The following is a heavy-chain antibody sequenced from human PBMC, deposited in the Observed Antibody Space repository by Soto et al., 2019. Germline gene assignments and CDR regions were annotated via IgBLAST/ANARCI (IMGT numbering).Heavy chain of an antibody. J-gene: IGHJ4*02. CDR3: ARSGQYCGGDCYPDY. V-gene: IGHV1-69*13. D-gene: IGHD2-21*02. CDR2: IIPIFGTA. Sequence: SVKVSCKASGGTFSSYAISWVRQAPGQGLEWMGGIIPIFGTANYAQKFQGRVTITADESTSTAYMELSSLRSEDTAVYYCARSGQYCGGDCYPDYWGQGTLVTVSS. CDR1: GGTFSSYA.